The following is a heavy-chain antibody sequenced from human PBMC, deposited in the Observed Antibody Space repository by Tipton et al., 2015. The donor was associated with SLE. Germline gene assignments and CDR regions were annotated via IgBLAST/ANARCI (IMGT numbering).Heavy chain of an antibody. CDR3: LRSPNYYYGMDV. J-gene: IGHJ6*02. CDR1: GFTFSSYG. CDR2: IWYDGSNK. V-gene: IGHV3-33*08. Sequence: QVQLVQSGGGVVQPGRSLRLSCAASGFTFSSYGMHWVRQAPGKGLEWVAVIWYDGSNKYYADSVKGRFTISRDNSKNTLYLQMNSVRAEDTAVYYCLRSPNYYYGMDVWGQGTTVTVSS.